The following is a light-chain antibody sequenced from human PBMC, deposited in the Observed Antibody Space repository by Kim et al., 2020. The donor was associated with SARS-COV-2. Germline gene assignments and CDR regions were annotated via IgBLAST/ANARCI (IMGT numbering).Light chain of an antibody. CDR1: QSISSR. CDR3: QQYNNFSYT. J-gene: IGKJ2*01. Sequence: GDRVPIACRASQSISSRLAWYQQKPGKAPKLLIYDASDLESGVPSRFSGSGSGTEFTLTISSLQPDDFATYYCQQYNNFSYTFGQGTKLEI. V-gene: IGKV1-5*01. CDR2: DAS.